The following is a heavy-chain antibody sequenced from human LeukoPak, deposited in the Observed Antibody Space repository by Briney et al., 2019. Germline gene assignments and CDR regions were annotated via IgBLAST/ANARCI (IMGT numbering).Heavy chain of an antibody. CDR3: VGDSSSWTSWFDP. D-gene: IGHD6-13*01. CDR2: IYYSGST. V-gene: IGHV4-39*07. Sequence: SETLSLTCTVSGGSISSSSYYWGWIRQPPGKGLEWIGSIYYSGSTYYNPSLKSRVTISVDTSKNQFSLKLSSVTAADTAVYYCVGDSSSWTSWFDPWGQGTLVTVSS. CDR1: GGSISSSSYY. J-gene: IGHJ5*02.